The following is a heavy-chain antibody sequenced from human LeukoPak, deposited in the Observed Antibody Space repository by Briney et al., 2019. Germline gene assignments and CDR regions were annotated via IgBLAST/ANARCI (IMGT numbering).Heavy chain of an antibody. CDR1: GFTFDDYT. Sequence: GGSLRLSCAASGFTFDDYTMHWVRQAPGKGLEWVSLISWDGGSTYYADSVKGRFTISRDNSKNTLYLQISSLRPEDTAVYYCAKGAWVSTTSTPIDYWGQGTLVTVSS. D-gene: IGHD5/OR15-5a*01. V-gene: IGHV3-43*01. CDR3: AKGAWVSTTSTPIDY. CDR2: ISWDGGST. J-gene: IGHJ4*02.